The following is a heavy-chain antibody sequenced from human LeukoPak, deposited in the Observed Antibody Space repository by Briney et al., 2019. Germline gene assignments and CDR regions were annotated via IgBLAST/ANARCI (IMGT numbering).Heavy chain of an antibody. CDR2: IKSKTDGGAT. CDR3: IRYGYNILECSQH. Sequence: GGSLRLSCAASGFIFINAWMNWVRQAPGKGLEWVGHIKSKTDGGATDYAAPVKGRFTISRDDSKNTLYLQMNSLKTEDTAIYYCIRYGYNILECSQHWGQGTLVTVSS. CDR1: GFIFINAW. J-gene: IGHJ1*01. V-gene: IGHV3-15*07. D-gene: IGHD5-24*01.